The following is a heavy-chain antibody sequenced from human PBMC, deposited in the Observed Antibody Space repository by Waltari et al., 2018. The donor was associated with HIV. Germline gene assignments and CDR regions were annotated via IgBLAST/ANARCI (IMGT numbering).Heavy chain of an antibody. Sequence: QVQLQESGPGLVKPSQTLSLTCTVSGGSITSGTSYWTWIRQPAGQGLEWVGRGYISGRTNCNPSLRSRVTISVDTSKNQFSLKLTSVTAADTAVYYCARGLDILTAHYHWYLDLWGRGTLVTVSS. V-gene: IGHV4-61*02. CDR1: GGSITSGTSY. CDR2: GYISGRT. D-gene: IGHD3-9*01. J-gene: IGHJ2*01. CDR3: ARGLDILTAHYHWYLDL.